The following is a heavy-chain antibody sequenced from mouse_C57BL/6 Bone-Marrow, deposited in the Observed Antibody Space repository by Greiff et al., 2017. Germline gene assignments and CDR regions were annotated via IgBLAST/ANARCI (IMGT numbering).Heavy chain of an antibody. J-gene: IGHJ1*03. CDR2: IYPGDGDT. Sequence: QVQLQQSGPELVKPGASVKISCKASGYAFSSSWMNWVKQRPGKGLEWIGRIYPGDGDTNYNGKFKGKATLTADKSSSTAYMQLSSLTSEDSAVYFCARWATTVVELYWYFDVGGRGTAVTVTA. CDR1: GYAFSSSW. D-gene: IGHD1-1*01. V-gene: IGHV1-82*01. CDR3: ARWATTVVELYWYFDV.